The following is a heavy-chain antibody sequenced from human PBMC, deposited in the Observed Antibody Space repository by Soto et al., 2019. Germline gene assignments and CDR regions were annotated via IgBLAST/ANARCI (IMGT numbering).Heavy chain of an antibody. CDR3: ERHSTWLLLSDY. D-gene: IGHD3-22*01. Sequence: SETLSLTCTVSGGSISSYYWSWIRQPPGKGLEWIGYIYYSGSTNYNPSLKSRVTISVDTSKNQFSLKLGSVTASDTAVYFCERHSTWLLLSDYWGQGTLVTSPQ. J-gene: IGHJ4*02. CDR2: IYYSGST. V-gene: IGHV4-59*08. CDR1: GGSISSYY.